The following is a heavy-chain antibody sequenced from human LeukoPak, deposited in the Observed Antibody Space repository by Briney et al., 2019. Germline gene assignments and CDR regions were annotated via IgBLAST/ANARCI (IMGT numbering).Heavy chain of an antibody. CDR1: EFTFSDYY. Sequence: GGSLSLSCAASEFTFSDYYMTCLRPAPGEGLGWVSYISSSGSTIYDADPVKGRFTVSRDNAKESLYLQMNILRAEDTAVYYCARKGGYSSGWYVYWGQGTLVTVSS. V-gene: IGHV3-11*04. CDR2: ISSSGSTI. CDR3: ARKGGYSSGWYVY. J-gene: IGHJ5*01. D-gene: IGHD6-19*01.